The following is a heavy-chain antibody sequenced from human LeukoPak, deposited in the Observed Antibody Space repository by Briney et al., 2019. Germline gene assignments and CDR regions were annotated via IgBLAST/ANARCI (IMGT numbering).Heavy chain of an antibody. CDR3: AMSHDYYDSSGYYYFDY. J-gene: IGHJ4*02. CDR1: GYTFTGYY. D-gene: IGHD3-22*01. Sequence: GASVKVSCKASGYTFTGYYMHWVRQAPGQGLEWMGWNNPNNGGTNYAQKFQGRVTMTRDTSISTAYMELSRLRSDDTAVYYCAMSHDYYDSSGYYYFDYWGQGTLVTVSS. V-gene: IGHV1-2*02. CDR2: NNPNNGGT.